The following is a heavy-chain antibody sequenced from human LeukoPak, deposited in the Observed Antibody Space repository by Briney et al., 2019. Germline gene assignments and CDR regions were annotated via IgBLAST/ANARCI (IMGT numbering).Heavy chain of an antibody. V-gene: IGHV3-21*01. D-gene: IGHD2-15*01. CDR1: GFTFSSYS. CDR3: ARALGSCSGGRCYQYFDY. J-gene: IGHJ4*02. CDR2: ISSTKTYI. Sequence: PGGSLRLSCAASGFTFSSYSMYWVRQAPGKGLEWVSSISSTKTYIYYADSVKGRFTISRDNAKNSLYLQMNSPRAEDTAVYYCARALGSCSGGRCYQYFDYWGQGTLVTVSS.